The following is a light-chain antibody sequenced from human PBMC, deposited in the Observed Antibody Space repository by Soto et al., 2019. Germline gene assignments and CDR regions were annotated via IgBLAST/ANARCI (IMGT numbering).Light chain of an antibody. CDR1: RRDVGGYNY. V-gene: IGLV2-14*01. Sequence: QSALTQPASVSVSPGQSITISCTGTRRDVGGYNYVSWYQQYPGKSPKLLIYEVTHRPSGVSNRFSGSKSGNTASLTISGLQAEDEADYYCSSYTISNTLPFVFGTGTKLTVL. CDR3: SSYTISNTLPFV. CDR2: EVT. J-gene: IGLJ1*01.